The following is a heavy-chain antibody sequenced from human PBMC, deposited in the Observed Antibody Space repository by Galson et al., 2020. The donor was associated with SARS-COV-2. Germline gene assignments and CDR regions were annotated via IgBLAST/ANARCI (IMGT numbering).Heavy chain of an antibody. J-gene: IGHJ4*02. CDR3: AHIAVADPALYY. D-gene: IGHD6-19*01. CDR1: GFSLSTTKMG. V-gene: IGHV2-5*02. CDR2: IYWDDDK. Sequence: KMSGPTLVKPTQTLTLTCTFSGFSLSTTKMGVGWIRQPPGEALQWLALIYWDDDKRYNPSLKTRLTITKDTSKNQVVLTMTNMDPVDTATYYCAHIAVADPALYYWGQGTLVTVSS.